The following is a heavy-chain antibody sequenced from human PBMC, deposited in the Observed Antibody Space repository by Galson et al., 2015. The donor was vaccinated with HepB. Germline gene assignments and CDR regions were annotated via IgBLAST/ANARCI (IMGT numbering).Heavy chain of an antibody. V-gene: IGHV1-18*01. D-gene: IGHD3-3*01. J-gene: IGHJ6*02. CDR3: ARDQITIFGVVIIRHYYYYGMDV. Sequence: SVKVSCKASGYTFTRHGISWVRQAPGQGLEWMGWISAYNGNTNYAQKLQGRVTMTTDTSTSTAYMELRSLRSDDTAVYYCARDQITIFGVVIIRHYYYYGMDVWGQGTTVTVSS. CDR2: ISAYNGNT. CDR1: GYTFTRHG.